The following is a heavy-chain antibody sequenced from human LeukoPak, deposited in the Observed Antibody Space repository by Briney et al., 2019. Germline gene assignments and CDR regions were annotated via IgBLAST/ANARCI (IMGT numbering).Heavy chain of an antibody. CDR2: INHSGST. CDR3: ASRYCSGGSCAFDY. D-gene: IGHD2-15*01. J-gene: IGHJ4*02. CDR1: GGSINSADYY. Sequence: PSETLSLTCTVSGGSINSADYYWGWIRQPPGKGLEWIGEINHSGSTNYNPSLKSRVTISVDTSKNQFSLKLSSVTAADTAVYYCASRYCSGGSCAFDYWGQGTLVTVSS. V-gene: IGHV4-39*07.